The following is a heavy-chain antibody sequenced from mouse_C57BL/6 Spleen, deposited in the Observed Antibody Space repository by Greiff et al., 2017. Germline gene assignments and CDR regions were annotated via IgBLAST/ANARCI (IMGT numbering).Heavy chain of an antibody. CDR2: INPGSGGT. CDR3: ARGGSLWYFDV. J-gene: IGHJ1*03. D-gene: IGHD1-1*02. V-gene: IGHV1-54*01. CDR1: GYAFTNYL. Sequence: QVQLQQSGAELVRPGTSVKVSCKASGYAFTNYLIEWVKQRPGQGLEWIGVINPGSGGTNYNEKFKGKATPTADKSSSTAYMQLSSLTSEDSAVYFCARGGSLWYFDVWGTGTTVTVSS.